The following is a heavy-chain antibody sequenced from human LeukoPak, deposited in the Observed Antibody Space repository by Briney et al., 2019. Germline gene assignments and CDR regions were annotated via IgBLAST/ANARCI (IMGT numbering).Heavy chain of an antibody. D-gene: IGHD3-22*01. Sequence: SGGSLRLSCVASGFTFGKYWMSWVRQAPGKGLEWVANIKLDGSEKNYVDSVKGRFTISRDNSKNTLYLQMNSLRAEDTAVYYCANGSPTRRVVNPPVDYWGQGTLVTVSS. CDR3: ANGSPTRRVVNPPVDY. J-gene: IGHJ4*02. V-gene: IGHV3-7*01. CDR2: IKLDGSEK. CDR1: GFTFGKYW.